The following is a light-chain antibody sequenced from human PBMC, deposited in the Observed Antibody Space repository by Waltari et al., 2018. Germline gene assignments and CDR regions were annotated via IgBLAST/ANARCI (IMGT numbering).Light chain of an antibody. Sequence: DIQMTQSPSSVSASVGDRVTITCRASQGFSTWLTWYQQKPGEVPKLLIYAASTLETGVPSRFSGGGSGTEFTLTINSLHPEDFATYYCQQAANFPLTFGGGTKVEIK. CDR2: AAS. J-gene: IGKJ4*01. CDR1: QGFSTW. V-gene: IGKV1-12*01. CDR3: QQAANFPLT.